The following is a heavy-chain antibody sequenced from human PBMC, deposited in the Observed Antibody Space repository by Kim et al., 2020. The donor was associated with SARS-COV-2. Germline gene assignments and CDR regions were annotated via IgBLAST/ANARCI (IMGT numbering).Heavy chain of an antibody. CDR3: ASTDCTGGVCYTFDY. CDR1: GYTFTSYG. Sequence: ASVKVSCKASGYTFTSYGISWVRQAPGQGLEWMGWISAYNGNTNYAQKLQGRVTMTTDTSTSTAYMELRSLRSDDTAVYYCASTDCTGGVCYTFDYWGQGTLVTVSS. V-gene: IGHV1-18*01. J-gene: IGHJ4*02. D-gene: IGHD2-8*02. CDR2: ISAYNGNT.